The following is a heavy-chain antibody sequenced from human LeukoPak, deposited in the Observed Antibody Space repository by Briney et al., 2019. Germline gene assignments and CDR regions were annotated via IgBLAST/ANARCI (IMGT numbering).Heavy chain of an antibody. J-gene: IGHJ6*02. V-gene: IGHV3-30*03. CDR3: ARDQSRYPYYYYGMDV. Sequence: GGSLRLSCAASGFTFSNYGMHWVRQAPGKGLEWVAVISYDGSNKYYTDSVKGRFTISRDNSKNTLYLQMNSLRAEDTAVYYCARDQSRYPYYYYGMDVWGQGTTVTVSS. CDR2: ISYDGSNK. D-gene: IGHD3-9*01. CDR1: GFTFSNYG.